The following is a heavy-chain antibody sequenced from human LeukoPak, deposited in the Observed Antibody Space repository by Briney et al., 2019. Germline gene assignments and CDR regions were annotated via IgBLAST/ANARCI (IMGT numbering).Heavy chain of an antibody. CDR1: GFTFSSYA. Sequence: GGSLRLSCAVSGFTFSSYAMNWVRQTPGKGLEWVSSISSTSSYIFYTDSVKGRFTLSRDNAKNSLYLQMNSLRAEDTAVYYCAREAGDIWSTHAFDIWGQGTMVTVSS. CDR2: ISSTSSYI. CDR3: AREAGDIWSTHAFDI. D-gene: IGHD7-27*01. V-gene: IGHV3-21*01. J-gene: IGHJ3*02.